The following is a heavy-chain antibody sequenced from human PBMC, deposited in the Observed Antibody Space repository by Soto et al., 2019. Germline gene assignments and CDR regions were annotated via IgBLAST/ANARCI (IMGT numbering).Heavy chain of an antibody. CDR3: ARGSKGSSWYAYWLDP. Sequence: ASVKVSCKASGYTFTSYDINWVRQATGQGLEWMGWINPNSGNTGYAQKFQGRVTMTRNTSISTAYMELSSLRSEDTAVYYCARGSKGSSWYAYWLDPWGQGTLVTVSS. CDR2: INPNSGNT. D-gene: IGHD6-13*01. J-gene: IGHJ5*02. CDR1: GYTFTSYD. V-gene: IGHV1-8*01.